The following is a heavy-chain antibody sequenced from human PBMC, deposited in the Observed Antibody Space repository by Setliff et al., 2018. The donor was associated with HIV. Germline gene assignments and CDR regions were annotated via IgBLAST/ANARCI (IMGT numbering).Heavy chain of an antibody. J-gene: IGHJ4*02. D-gene: IGHD6-19*01. Sequence: SETLSLTCTVSGGSIRTGNHYWNWIRQPAGKGLEWIGHIHTTGSITYNPSLRSRVTISLDTSKNQVSLSLASVTAADTAVYYCARDGGGSGWSLGEFDFWGQGTLVTVSS. CDR2: IHTTGSI. CDR1: GGSIRTGNHY. CDR3: ARDGGGSGWSLGEFDF. V-gene: IGHV4-61*09.